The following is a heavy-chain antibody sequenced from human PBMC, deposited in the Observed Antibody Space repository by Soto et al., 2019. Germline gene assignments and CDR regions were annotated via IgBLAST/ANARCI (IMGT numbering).Heavy chain of an antibody. CDR3: ARDSRAKKYCIGTSCPRGYFDL. Sequence: GASVKVSCKASGYTFTSSGISWVRQAPGQGLEWMGWISTYNGNTNYAQKLQGRVTMTTDTSTRTAYMELRSLRSDDTAVYYCARDSRAKKYCIGTSCPRGYFDLWGRGTLVTVSS. J-gene: IGHJ2*01. V-gene: IGHV1-18*01. CDR2: ISTYNGNT. CDR1: GYTFTSSG. D-gene: IGHD2-2*01.